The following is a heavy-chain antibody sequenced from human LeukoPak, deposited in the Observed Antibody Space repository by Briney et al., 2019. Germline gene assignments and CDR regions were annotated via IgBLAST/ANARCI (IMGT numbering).Heavy chain of an antibody. Sequence: GGSLRLSCAASGFTFSSYAMSWVRQAPGKGLEWVSAISGSGGSTYYADSVKGRFTISRDNSENTLYLQMNSLRAEDTAVYYCATLEQLWFGLFSYFDYWGQGTLVTVSS. CDR3: ATLEQLWFGLFSYFDY. CDR2: ISGSGGST. D-gene: IGHD5-18*01. CDR1: GFTFSSYA. V-gene: IGHV3-23*01. J-gene: IGHJ4*02.